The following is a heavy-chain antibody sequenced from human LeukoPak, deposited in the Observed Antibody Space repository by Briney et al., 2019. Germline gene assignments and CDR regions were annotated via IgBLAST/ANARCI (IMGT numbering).Heavy chain of an antibody. D-gene: IGHD5-18*01. Sequence: GASVKVSCKASGYTFTSYYMHWVRQAPGQGLEWMGIINPSGGSTSYAQKFQGRVTMTRDTSPSTVYMELSSLRSEDTAVYYCAREWIQLWTYYYYGMDVWGQGTTVTVSS. CDR3: AREWIQLWTYYYYGMDV. CDR1: GYTFTSYY. V-gene: IGHV1-46*01. CDR2: INPSGGST. J-gene: IGHJ6*02.